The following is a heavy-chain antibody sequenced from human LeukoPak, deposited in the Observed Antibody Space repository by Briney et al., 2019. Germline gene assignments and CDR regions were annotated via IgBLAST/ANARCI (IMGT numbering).Heavy chain of an antibody. Sequence: GGSLRLSCAASGFTFDDYGMSWVRHAPGKGLEWVSGINWNGGSTGYADSVKGRFTISRDNAKNSLYLQMNSLRAEDTALYHCARVRGSGTYYYYMDVWGKGTTVTISS. V-gene: IGHV3-20*01. J-gene: IGHJ6*03. CDR2: INWNGGST. CDR3: ARVRGSGTYYYYMDV. D-gene: IGHD3-10*01. CDR1: GFTFDDYG.